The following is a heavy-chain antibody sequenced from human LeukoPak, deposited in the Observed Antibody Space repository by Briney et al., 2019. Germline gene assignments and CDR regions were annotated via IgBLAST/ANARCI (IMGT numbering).Heavy chain of an antibody. V-gene: IGHV1-2*02. CDR3: VRDRTKYCSSTSCPLDY. J-gene: IGHJ4*02. CDR2: INPNSGGT. CDR1: GYTFTGYY. D-gene: IGHD2-2*01. Sequence: ASVKVSCKASGYTFTGYYMHWVRQAPGQGLEWMGWINPNSGGTNYAQKFQGRVTMTRDTSTSTAYMELSRLRSDDTAVYYCVRDRTKYCSSTSCPLDYWGQGTLVTVSS.